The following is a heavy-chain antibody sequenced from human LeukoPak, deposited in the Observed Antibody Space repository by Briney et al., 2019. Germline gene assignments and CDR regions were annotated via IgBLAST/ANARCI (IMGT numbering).Heavy chain of an antibody. CDR2: IWYDGSNK. Sequence: GRSLRLSCAASGFTFSSYGMHWVRQAPGKGLEWVAVIWYDGSNKYYADSVKGRFTISRDNSKNTLYLQMNSLRAEDTAVYYCARGWELLYWYGMDVWGQGTTVTVSS. CDR1: GFTFSSYG. V-gene: IGHV3-33*01. J-gene: IGHJ6*02. CDR3: ARGWELLYWYGMDV. D-gene: IGHD1-26*01.